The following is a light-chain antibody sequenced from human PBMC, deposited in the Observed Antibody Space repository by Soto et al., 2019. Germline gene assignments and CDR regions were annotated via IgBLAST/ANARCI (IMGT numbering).Light chain of an antibody. CDR3: QQYGSSPVT. V-gene: IGKV3-20*01. J-gene: IGKJ3*01. Sequence: EIVLTQSPGTLSLSPGERATLSCRASQTVSSSYLAWYRQKPGQAPRLLIYDASNRATDIPDRFSGSGSGTDFTLTISRLEPEDFAVYYCQQYGSSPVTFGPVTKVDIK. CDR1: QTVSSSY. CDR2: DAS.